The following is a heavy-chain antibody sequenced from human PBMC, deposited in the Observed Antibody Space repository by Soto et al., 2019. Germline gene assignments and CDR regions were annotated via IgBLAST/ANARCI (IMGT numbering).Heavy chain of an antibody. D-gene: IGHD3-10*01. CDR1: GGSVSSDSYY. CDR2: IYYSGST. V-gene: IGHV4-61*01. J-gene: IGHJ4*02. Sequence: SETLSLTCTVSGGSVSSDSYYWSWIRQPPGKGLEWIGYIYYSGSTNYNPSLKSRVTISVDTSKNQFSLKLSSVTAADTAVYYCARVGPYGSGSFDYWGQGTLVTVSS. CDR3: ARVGPYGSGSFDY.